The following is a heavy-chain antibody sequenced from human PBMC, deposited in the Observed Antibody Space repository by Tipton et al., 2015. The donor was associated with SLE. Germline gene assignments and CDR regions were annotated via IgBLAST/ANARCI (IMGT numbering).Heavy chain of an antibody. J-gene: IGHJ6*03. V-gene: IGHV4-34*01. CDR3: ARVRFAGAGDYYYYMDV. Sequence: TLSLTCAVYIGSFSGYRRSWIRQPPGKGLEWIGEINHRGSTNYNSSLKSRTTISVDTSKNQFSLKLSSVTAADTAVYYCARVRFAGAGDYYYYMDVWAKGTPVTVSS. D-gene: IGHD3-10*01. CDR1: IGSFSGYR. CDR2: INHRGST.